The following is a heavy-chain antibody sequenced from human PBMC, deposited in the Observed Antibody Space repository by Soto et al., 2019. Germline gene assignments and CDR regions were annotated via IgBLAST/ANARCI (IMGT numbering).Heavy chain of an antibody. J-gene: IGHJ4*02. Sequence: EVQLVESGGGLIQPGGSLRLSCAASGFSVNSKYMGWVRQAPGKGLEWVSVIYTGGNAYYADSVKGRFTISRDNVKNMVYLQMNSLRVEDTAVYYCKRGGDGYSAGEYWGQGTLVTVSS. CDR1: GFSVNSKY. V-gene: IGHV3-53*01. D-gene: IGHD2-15*01. CDR2: IYTGGNA. CDR3: KRGGDGYSAGEY.